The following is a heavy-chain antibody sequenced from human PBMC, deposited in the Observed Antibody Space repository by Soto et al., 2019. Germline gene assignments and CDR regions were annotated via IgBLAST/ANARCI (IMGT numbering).Heavy chain of an antibody. D-gene: IGHD3-10*01. J-gene: IGHJ6*02. V-gene: IGHV3-23*01. CDR2: ISGSGGST. CDR1: GFTFSSYA. Sequence: GGSLRLSCAASGFTFSSYAMSWVRQAPGKGLEWVSAISGSGGSTYYADSVKGRFTISRDNSKNTLYLQMNSLRAEGTAVYYCAKDGMVRGVIITLGYYYYGMDVWGQGTTVTVSS. CDR3: AKDGMVRGVIITLGYYYYGMDV.